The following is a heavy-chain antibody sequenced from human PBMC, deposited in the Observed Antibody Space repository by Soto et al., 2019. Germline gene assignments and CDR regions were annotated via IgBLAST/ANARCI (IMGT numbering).Heavy chain of an antibody. CDR2: ISSTSRYI. D-gene: IGHD1-1*01. Sequence: PXRSLRFSLSAGWFTFSNCRMDWVRQARGKGLEWLSSISSTSRYIYYGDSVKGRFTISRDNAKNSRYLQMNSLRAEDTAIYYCAGAYSTNWYENWFDPWGQGTLVTFSS. CDR3: AGAYSTNWYENWFDP. V-gene: IGHV3-21*01. J-gene: IGHJ5*02. CDR1: WFTFSNCR.